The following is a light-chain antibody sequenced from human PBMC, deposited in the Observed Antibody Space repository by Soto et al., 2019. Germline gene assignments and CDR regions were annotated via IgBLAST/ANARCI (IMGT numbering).Light chain of an antibody. CDR2: DAS. Sequence: IVLTQSPVTLSLSPGERATLSCRASQSFSSSLVWYQQKPGQAPRLLXFDASTRATGIPARFGGSVSGTDSTLTISSLQSEDSAVYYCQQYHKWPPSTFGQGTKVDIK. CDR3: QQYHKWPPST. J-gene: IGKJ1*01. CDR1: QSFSSS. V-gene: IGKV3-11*01.